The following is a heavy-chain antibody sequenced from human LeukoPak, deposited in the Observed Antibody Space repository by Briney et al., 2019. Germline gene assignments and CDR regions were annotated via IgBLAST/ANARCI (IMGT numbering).Heavy chain of an antibody. D-gene: IGHD2-2*01. CDR1: GGTFSSYA. CDR2: IIPIFGTA. V-gene: IGHV1-69*01. CDR3: AREAAPGYCSSTSCSDY. Sequence: GASVKVSCKASGGTFSSYAISWVRQAPGQGLEWMGGIIPIFGTANYAQKFQGRVTITADESTSTAYMELSSLRSEDTAVYYCAREAAPGYCSSTSCSDYWGQGTLVTVSS. J-gene: IGHJ4*02.